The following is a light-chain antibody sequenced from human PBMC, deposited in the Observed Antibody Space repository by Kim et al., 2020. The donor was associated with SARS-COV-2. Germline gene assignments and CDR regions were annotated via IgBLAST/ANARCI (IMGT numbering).Light chain of an antibody. CDR3: QQRSNWPRELT. V-gene: IGKV3-11*01. Sequence: EIVLTQSPATLSLSPGERATLSCRASQSVNSYLAWYQQKPGQAPRLLIYGASNRATGIPARFSGSGSGTDFTLTISSLEPEDFAVYYCQQRSNWPRELTFGGGTKVEIK. CDR2: GAS. CDR1: QSVNSY. J-gene: IGKJ4*01.